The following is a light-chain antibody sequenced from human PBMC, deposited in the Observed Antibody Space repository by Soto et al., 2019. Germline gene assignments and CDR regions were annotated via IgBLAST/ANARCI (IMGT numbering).Light chain of an antibody. V-gene: IGKV1-33*01. CDR3: QQYENLPT. CDR1: QNINNY. CDR2: DAY. J-gene: IGKJ5*01. Sequence: DIQMTQSPSSLSPSLGARVTITCHASQNINNYLNWYQQKPGRAPKLLIYDAYNLEAGVPSRFRGSGSGTDFTFTISRLQPEDIATYYCQQYENLPTFGQGTRLEIK.